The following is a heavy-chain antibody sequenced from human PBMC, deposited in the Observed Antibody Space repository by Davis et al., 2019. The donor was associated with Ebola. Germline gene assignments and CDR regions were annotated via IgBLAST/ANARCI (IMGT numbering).Heavy chain of an antibody. CDR1: GFTFSDHY. V-gene: IGHV3-30*18. J-gene: IGHJ4*02. CDR3: AKDAATVVVLAAMDY. Sequence: PGGSLRLSCAASGFTFSDHYMDWVRQAPGKGLEWVAVISYDGSMKYYTDSVKGRFTISRDNSKNTLYLQMNSLRSEDTAVYYCAKDAATVVVLAAMDYWGQGTLVTVSS. D-gene: IGHD2-15*01. CDR2: ISYDGSMK.